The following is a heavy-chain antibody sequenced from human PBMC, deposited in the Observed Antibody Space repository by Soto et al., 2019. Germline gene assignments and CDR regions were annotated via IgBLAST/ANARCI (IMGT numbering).Heavy chain of an antibody. D-gene: IGHD4-17*01. Sequence: SETLSLTCAVSSGSISSSNWWSWVRQPPGKGLEWIGEIYHSGSTNYNPSLKSRVTISVDKSKNQFSLKLSSVTAADTAVYYCARGTTVTLDYYYYYMDVWGKGTTVNVSS. J-gene: IGHJ6*03. CDR1: SGSISSSNW. CDR3: ARGTTVTLDYYYYYMDV. V-gene: IGHV4-4*02. CDR2: IYHSGST.